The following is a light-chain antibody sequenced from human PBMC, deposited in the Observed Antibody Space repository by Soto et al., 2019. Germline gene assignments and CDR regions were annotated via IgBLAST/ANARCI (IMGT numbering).Light chain of an antibody. CDR2: GAS. Sequence: EIVLTQSPGTLSLSPGERATLSCRASQSVSSSYLAWYQQKPGQAPRLLIYGASSRATGIPDRFSGSGSGRDFTLTISRLEPEDFAVYYCQQYGSSPSRTFGQGTKVEIK. J-gene: IGKJ1*01. CDR1: QSVSSSY. V-gene: IGKV3-20*01. CDR3: QQYGSSPSRT.